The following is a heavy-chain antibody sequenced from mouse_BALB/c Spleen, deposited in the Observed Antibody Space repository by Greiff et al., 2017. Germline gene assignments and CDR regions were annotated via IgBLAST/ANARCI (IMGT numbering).Heavy chain of an antibody. CDR1: GLTFSSFD. CDR2: INSNGGSN. V-gene: IGHV5-6-2*01. J-gene: IGHJ4*01. CDR3: SRHSMDY. Sequence: VQPVASGGGLVKLGGFLKLSCAASGLTFSSFDMSWVRQTPEKRLELVAAINSNGGSNYYPDTVKGRFNISRDNAKNTLYLQISSLKSEDTALYYFSRHSMDYWGQGTSVTVSS.